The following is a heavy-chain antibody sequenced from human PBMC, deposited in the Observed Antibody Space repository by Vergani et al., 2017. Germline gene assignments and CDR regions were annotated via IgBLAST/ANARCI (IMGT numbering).Heavy chain of an antibody. Sequence: EVQLVESGGGLVQPGGSLRLSCAASGFTFSSYEMNWVRQAPGKGLEWVSYISSSGSTIYYADSMKGRVTISRDNAKNSLYLQMNSLRAEDTAVYYCARGGSDYDSGVYYAHDAFNVWGQGTMVTVSS. V-gene: IGHV3-48*03. J-gene: IGHJ3*01. D-gene: IGHD3-22*01. CDR3: ARGGSDYDSGVYYAHDAFNV. CDR1: GFTFSSYE. CDR2: ISSSGSTI.